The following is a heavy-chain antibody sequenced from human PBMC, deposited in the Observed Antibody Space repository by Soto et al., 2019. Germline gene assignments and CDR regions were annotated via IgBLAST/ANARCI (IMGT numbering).Heavy chain of an antibody. CDR2: IYHSGST. Sequence: AETLSLTCAVSGGSISSSNWWSWVRQPPGKGLEWIGEIYHSGSTNYNPTLKSRVTISVDKSKNQFSLKLSSVTAADTAVYYCARKGDIVVVVDASWFDPWGQGTLVTVSS. CDR1: GGSISSSNW. D-gene: IGHD2-15*01. J-gene: IGHJ5*02. CDR3: ARKGDIVVVVDASWFDP. V-gene: IGHV4-4*02.